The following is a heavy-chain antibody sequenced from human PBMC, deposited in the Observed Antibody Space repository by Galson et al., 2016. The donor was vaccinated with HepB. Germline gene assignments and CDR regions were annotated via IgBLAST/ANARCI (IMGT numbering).Heavy chain of an antibody. CDR2: DSMDGRRR. V-gene: IGHV3-30*18. J-gene: IGHJ4*02. D-gene: IGHD2/OR15-2a*01. CDR3: AKRHEYCPPVGCSVDS. CDR1: GFTFNRRG. Sequence: LRLSCAASGFTFNRRGMHWVRQAPGKGLEWVAADSMDGRRRFYADSVKGRFTISRDNSNNMLFLQMSSLRVDDTAVYYCAKRHEYCPPVGCSVDSWGQGTLVSVSS.